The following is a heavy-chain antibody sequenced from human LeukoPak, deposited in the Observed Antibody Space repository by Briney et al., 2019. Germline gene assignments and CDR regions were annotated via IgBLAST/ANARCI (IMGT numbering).Heavy chain of an antibody. CDR2: IYSGDST. V-gene: IGHV3-66*01. D-gene: IGHD3-3*01. CDR3: ARVFWEKDGFIGAFDI. J-gene: IGHJ3*02. Sequence: GGSLRLSCAASGFTVGGNYMSWVRQAPGKGLEWVSIIYSGDSTYYADSVKGRFTISRDNSKNTLYLKMNSLRAEDTAVYYCARVFWEKDGFIGAFDIWGQGTMVTVSS. CDR1: GFTVGGNY.